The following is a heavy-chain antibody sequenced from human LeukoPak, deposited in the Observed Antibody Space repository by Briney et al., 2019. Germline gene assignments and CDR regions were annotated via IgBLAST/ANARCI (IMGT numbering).Heavy chain of an antibody. CDR1: GYTFTSYG. CDR3: ARAYYYDSSEDDAFDI. J-gene: IGHJ3*02. Sequence: ASVKVSRKASGYTFTSYGISWVRQAPGQGLEWMGWISAYNGNTNYAQKLQGRVTMTTDTSTSAAYMELRSLRSDDTAVYYCARAYYYDSSEDDAFDIWGQGTMVTVSS. CDR2: ISAYNGNT. D-gene: IGHD3-22*01. V-gene: IGHV1-18*01.